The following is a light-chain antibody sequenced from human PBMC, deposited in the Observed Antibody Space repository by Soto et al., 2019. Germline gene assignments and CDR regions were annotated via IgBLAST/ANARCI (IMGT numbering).Light chain of an antibody. CDR3: QQYGSAPFT. J-gene: IGKJ4*01. CDR1: QSVSSSQ. Sequence: ELVWTQSPATLSLSPGERATLSCRASQSVSSSQLTWFQQKPGQAPRLLIYAASNRAAGIPDRFSGSGSGTDFALTIGRLEPEDFAVYYCQQYGSAPFTFGGGTKVDIK. V-gene: IGKV3-20*01. CDR2: AAS.